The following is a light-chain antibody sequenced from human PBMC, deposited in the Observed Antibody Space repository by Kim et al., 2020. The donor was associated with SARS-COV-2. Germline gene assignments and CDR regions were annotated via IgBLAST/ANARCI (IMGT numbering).Light chain of an antibody. CDR3: QQSYDTPLT. CDR1: QAINTY. Sequence: ASVGDGVTITCGASQAINTYLNWYQQKPGKAPKLLVYAASSLQSGVPSRFSGSGSGTDFTLTISSLQPEDFATYYCQQSYDTPLTFGGGTKVDIK. J-gene: IGKJ4*01. V-gene: IGKV1-39*01. CDR2: AAS.